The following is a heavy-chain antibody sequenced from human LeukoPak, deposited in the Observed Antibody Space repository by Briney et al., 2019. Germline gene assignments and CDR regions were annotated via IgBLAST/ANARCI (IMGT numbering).Heavy chain of an antibody. V-gene: IGHV3-11*01. Sequence: PGGSLRLSCAASGFTFSDYYMSWIRQAPGKGLEWVSYISSSGSTIYYADSVKGRFTISRDNAKNSLYLQMNSLRTEDTALYYCAKDTLGGCSGGSCYSDYFDYWGQGTLVTVSS. CDR2: ISSSGSTI. J-gene: IGHJ4*02. CDR3: AKDTLGGCSGGSCYSDYFDY. CDR1: GFTFSDYY. D-gene: IGHD2-15*01.